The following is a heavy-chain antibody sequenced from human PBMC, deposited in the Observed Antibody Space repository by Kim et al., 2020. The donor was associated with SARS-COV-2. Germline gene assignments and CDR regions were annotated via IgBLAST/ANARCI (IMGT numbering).Heavy chain of an antibody. CDR3: ARPDYGGKVVDY. J-gene: IGHJ4*02. D-gene: IGHD4-17*01. V-gene: IGHV4-39*01. Sequence: YYNPPLKSRVTIAVDTSKNQFSLKLSSVTAADTAVYYCARPDYGGKVVDYWGQGTLVTVSS.